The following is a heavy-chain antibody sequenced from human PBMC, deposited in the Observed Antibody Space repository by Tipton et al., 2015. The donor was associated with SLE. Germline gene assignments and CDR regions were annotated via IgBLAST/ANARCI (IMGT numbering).Heavy chain of an antibody. CDR2: ITSSSSYI. D-gene: IGHD3-3*01. Sequence: GSLRLSCAASGFTFSSANMNWVRQAPGKGLEWVSSITSSSSYIYYADSVKGRFTISRDNAKNSLYLQMNSLRAEDTAVYYCAREGRIYDLWNGLHNGDYYYYMDVWGKGTTVTVSS. CDR1: GFTFSSAN. J-gene: IGHJ6*03. CDR3: AREGRIYDLWNGLHNGDYYYYMDV. V-gene: IGHV3-21*01.